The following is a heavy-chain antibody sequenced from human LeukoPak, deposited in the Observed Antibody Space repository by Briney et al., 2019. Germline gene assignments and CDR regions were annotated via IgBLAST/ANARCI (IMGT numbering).Heavy chain of an antibody. V-gene: IGHV3-48*03. J-gene: IGHJ4*02. D-gene: IGHD2-15*01. CDR2: ISSSGSTI. CDR1: GFTFSSYE. Sequence: GGSLRLSCAASGFTFSSYEMNWVRQAPGKGLEWVSYISSSGSTIYYADSVKGRFTISRDNAKNSLYLQMNSLRAEDTALYYCARDTYCSGGSCYQDSWGQGTLVTVSS. CDR3: ARDTYCSGGSCYQDS.